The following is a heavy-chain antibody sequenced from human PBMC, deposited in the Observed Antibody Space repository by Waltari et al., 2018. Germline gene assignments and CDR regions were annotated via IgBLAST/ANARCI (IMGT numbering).Heavy chain of an antibody. CDR1: GFTFSNYP. CDR2: SGGRGGTT. CDR3: AKLPTTGSFLDY. D-gene: IGHD1-26*01. J-gene: IGHJ4*02. Sequence: EVQLVESGGGLVQPGGSLRLSCAASGFTFSNYPVSWVRQPPGKGLGWGSSSGGRGGTTYFADSVKGRFTISRDNSKDTLYLQMNSLRAEDTAVYYCAKLPTTGSFLDYWGQGTLVTVSS. V-gene: IGHV3-23*04.